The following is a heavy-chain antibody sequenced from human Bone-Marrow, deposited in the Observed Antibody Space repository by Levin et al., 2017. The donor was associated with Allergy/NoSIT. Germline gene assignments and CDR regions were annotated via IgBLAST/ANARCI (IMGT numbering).Heavy chain of an antibody. CDR3: ARTPGALVVTPYFDS. CDR1: GFTFSNAW. D-gene: IGHD2-15*01. J-gene: IGHJ4*02. CDR2: IKRRSDGGTT. Sequence: GGSLRLSCAGSGFTFSNAWLNWVRQAPGKGLEWVGRIKRRSDGGTTDYAPPVKGRFTVSRDDAKGTLYLEMNSLRADDTAVYFCARTPGALVVTPYFDSWGQGTLVSVSS. V-gene: IGHV3-15*07.